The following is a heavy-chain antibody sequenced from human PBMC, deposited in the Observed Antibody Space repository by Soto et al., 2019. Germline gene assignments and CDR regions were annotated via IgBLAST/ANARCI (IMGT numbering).Heavy chain of an antibody. CDR1: GFSFSRSS. J-gene: IGHJ6*02. V-gene: IGHV3-48*01. CDR2: ISCSSTI. Sequence: GGSLRLSCAASGFSFSRSSMNWVRQAPGKGQEWVSYISCSSTIYYADSVKGRFTISRDNAKNSLYLQMNSLRAEDTAVYYCARDRGYYYDSSGYYGPYYYGLDVWGQGTTVTVSS. CDR3: ARDRGYYYDSSGYYGPYYYGLDV. D-gene: IGHD3-22*01.